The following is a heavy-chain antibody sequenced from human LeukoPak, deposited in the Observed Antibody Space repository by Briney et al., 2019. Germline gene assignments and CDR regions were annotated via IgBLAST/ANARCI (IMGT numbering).Heavy chain of an antibody. CDR2: IIPILGIA. Sequence: SVKVSCKASGGTFSSYAISWVRQAPGQGLEWMGRIIPILGIANYAQKFQGRVTITADKSTSTAYMELSSLRSEDTVVYYCARDGDYGDHYSLDYWGQGTLVTVSS. CDR1: GGTFSSYA. CDR3: ARDGDYGDHYSLDY. J-gene: IGHJ4*02. D-gene: IGHD4-17*01. V-gene: IGHV1-69*04.